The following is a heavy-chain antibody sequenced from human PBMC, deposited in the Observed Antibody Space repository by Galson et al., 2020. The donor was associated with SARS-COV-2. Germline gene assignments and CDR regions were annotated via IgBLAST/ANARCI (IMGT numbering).Heavy chain of an antibody. V-gene: IGHV6-1*01. Sequence: ETSETLSLTCAISGDNVSSNGAVWNWIRQSPSRGLEWLGRTLHRSKWLHDYAGSVKSRASINPETSKNEFSLQLNAVTPEDTAMYYCTRGSSLGGMDVLGQGTTVTVSS. CDR1: GDNVSSNGAV. D-gene: IGHD6-13*01. J-gene: IGHJ6*02. CDR2: TLHRSKWLH. CDR3: TRGSSLGGMDV.